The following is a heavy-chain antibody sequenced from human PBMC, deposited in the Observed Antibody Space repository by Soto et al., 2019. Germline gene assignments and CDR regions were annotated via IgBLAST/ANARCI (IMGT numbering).Heavy chain of an antibody. V-gene: IGHV3-33*01. CDR1: GFTFSSYG. Sequence: GGSLRLSCAASGFTFSSYGMHWVRQAPGKGLEWVAVIWYDGSNKYYADSVKGRFTISRDKSKNTLYLQMNSLRAEDTAVYYCARDRGPYYYDSSGYSVGMDVWGQGTTVTVSS. D-gene: IGHD3-22*01. CDR3: ARDRGPYYYDSSGYSVGMDV. J-gene: IGHJ6*02. CDR2: IWYDGSNK.